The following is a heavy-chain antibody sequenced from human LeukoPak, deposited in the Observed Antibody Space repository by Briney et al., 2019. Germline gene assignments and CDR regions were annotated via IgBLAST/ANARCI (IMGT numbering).Heavy chain of an antibody. CDR3: EHIDSDVALVRGVPDY. D-gene: IGHD3-10*01. Sequence: ESGPTLVKPTQTLTLTCTFSGFSLSTSGVAVGWIRQPPGKALEWLALICWDDNKHYSPSLKSRLAITKDTSKNQVVLTMTNLDPVDTATYYCEHIDSDVALVRGVPDYWGQGTLLTVSS. CDR1: GFSLSTSGVA. V-gene: IGHV2-5*02. J-gene: IGHJ4*02. CDR2: ICWDDNK.